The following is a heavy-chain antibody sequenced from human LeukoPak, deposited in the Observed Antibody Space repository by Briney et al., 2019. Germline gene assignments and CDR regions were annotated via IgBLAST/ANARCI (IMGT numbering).Heavy chain of an antibody. Sequence: PGRPLRLSCIASGFTFGDYAMSWVRQAPGKGLEWVGSIRSKAYGGTTKYAASVKGRFTISRDDSKSIAYLQMNSLKTEDTAVYYCTRDFVGATPSGYYYGMDVWGQGTTVTVSS. CDR3: TRDFVGATPSGYYYGMDV. V-gene: IGHV3-49*04. D-gene: IGHD1-26*01. CDR1: GFTFGDYA. J-gene: IGHJ6*02. CDR2: IRSKAYGGTT.